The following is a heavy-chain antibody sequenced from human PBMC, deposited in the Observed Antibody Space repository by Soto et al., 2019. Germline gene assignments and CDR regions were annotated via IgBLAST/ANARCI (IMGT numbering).Heavy chain of an antibody. CDR1: GVSISSYY. CDR2: IYYSGST. V-gene: IGHV4-59*08. D-gene: IGHD4-4*01. Sequence: PSETLSLTCTVSGVSISSYYWSWIRQPPGKGLEWIGYIYYSGSTNYNPSLKSRVTISVDTSKNQFSLKLSSVTAADTAVYYCASLSGNYALVSFDYWGQETLVTVPS. J-gene: IGHJ4*02. CDR3: ASLSGNYALVSFDY.